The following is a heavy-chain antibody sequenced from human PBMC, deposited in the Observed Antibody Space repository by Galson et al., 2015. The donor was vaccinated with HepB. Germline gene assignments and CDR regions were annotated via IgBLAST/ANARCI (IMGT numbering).Heavy chain of an antibody. CDR2: ISSSSSTI. D-gene: IGHD6-19*01. J-gene: IGHJ4*02. CDR1: GFTFSSYS. Sequence: SLRLSCAASGFTFSSYSMNWVRQAPGKGLEWVSYISSSSSTIYYADSVKGRFTTSRDNAKNSLYLQMNSLRAEDTAVYYCARVFSSGWYGGYFDYWGQGTLVTVSS. V-gene: IGHV3-48*01. CDR3: ARVFSSGWYGGYFDY.